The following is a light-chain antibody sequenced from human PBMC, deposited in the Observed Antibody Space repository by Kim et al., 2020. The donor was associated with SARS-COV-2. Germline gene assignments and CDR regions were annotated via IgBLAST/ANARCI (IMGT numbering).Light chain of an antibody. Sequence: VALGQTVRITCQGDSLRRYDATWYQQKPGQAPRLVIYGKNNRPSGIPDRFSGSSSRNTASLTITRTQAGNEADYYCNSRDSNDNVVFGGGTKMNVL. V-gene: IGLV3-19*01. J-gene: IGLJ2*01. CDR2: GKN. CDR3: NSRDSNDNVV. CDR1: SLRRYD.